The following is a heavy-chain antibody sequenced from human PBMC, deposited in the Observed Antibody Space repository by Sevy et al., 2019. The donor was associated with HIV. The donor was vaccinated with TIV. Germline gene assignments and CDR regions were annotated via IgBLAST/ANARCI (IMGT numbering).Heavy chain of an antibody. CDR1: GFTFSSYW. CDR3: AREASLHPSYDYGDYVDHDVVVVIWGYFDY. D-gene: IGHD4-17*01. Sequence: GGSLRLSCAASGFTFSSYWMSWVRQAPGKGLEWVANIKQYGSEKYYVDSVKGRFTISRDNAKNSLYLQMNSLRAEDTAVYYCAREASLHPSYDYGDYVDHDVVVVIWGYFDYWGQGTLVTVSS. J-gene: IGHJ4*02. V-gene: IGHV3-7*03. CDR2: IKQYGSEK.